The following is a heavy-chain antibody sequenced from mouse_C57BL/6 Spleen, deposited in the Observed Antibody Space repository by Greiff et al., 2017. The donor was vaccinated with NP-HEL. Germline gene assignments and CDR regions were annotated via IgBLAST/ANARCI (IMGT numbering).Heavy chain of an antibody. CDR3: ARGWLPAMDY. Sequence: QVQLKESGAELVRPGASVKLSCKASGYTFTDYYINWVKQRPGQGLEWIARIYPGSGNTYYNEKFKGKATLTAEKSSSTAYMQLSSLTSEDSAVYFCARGWLPAMDYWGQGTSVTVSS. CDR1: GYTFTDYY. CDR2: IYPGSGNT. D-gene: IGHD1-1*02. J-gene: IGHJ4*01. V-gene: IGHV1-76*01.